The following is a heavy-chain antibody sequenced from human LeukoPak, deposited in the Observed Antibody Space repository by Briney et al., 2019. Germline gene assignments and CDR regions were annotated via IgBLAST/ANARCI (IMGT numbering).Heavy chain of an antibody. CDR3: AKGGIAAAGTSFYFDY. Sequence: GGSLRLSCAASGFTFSSYAMSWVRQAPGKGLEWVSGISGSGSGTYYPDSVRGRFTISRDNSKNTLYLQMNSLRAEDTAVYYCAKGGIAAAGTSFYFDYWGQGTLVTVSS. D-gene: IGHD6-13*01. CDR1: GFTFSSYA. V-gene: IGHV3-23*01. J-gene: IGHJ4*02. CDR2: ISGSGSGT.